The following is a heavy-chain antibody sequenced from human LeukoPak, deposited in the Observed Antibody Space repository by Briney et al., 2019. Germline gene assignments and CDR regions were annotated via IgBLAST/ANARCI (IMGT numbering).Heavy chain of an antibody. CDR3: ARALDEGARFDY. J-gene: IGHJ4*02. CDR1: GFTFSSYA. V-gene: IGHV3-30-3*01. CDR2: ISYDGSNK. Sequence: PGRSLRLSCAASGFTFSSYAMHWVRQAPGKGLEWVAVISYDGSNKYSADSAKGRFTISRDNSKNTLYLQMNRLRADDTAVYYCARALDEGARFDYWGQGTLVTVSS.